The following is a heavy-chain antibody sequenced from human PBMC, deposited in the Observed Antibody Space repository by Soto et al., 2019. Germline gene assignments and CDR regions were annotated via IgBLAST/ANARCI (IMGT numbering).Heavy chain of an antibody. CDR1: GFTFSNAW. J-gene: IGHJ3*02. CDR3: TTDTTTVVTPAHDAFDI. CDR2: IKSKTDGGTT. Sequence: PGGSLRLSCAASGFTFSNAWMNWVRQAPGKGLEWVGRIKSKTDGGTTDYAAPVKGRFTISRDDSKNTLYLQMNSLKTEDTAVYYCTTDTTTVVTPAHDAFDIWGQGTMVTVSS. D-gene: IGHD4-17*01. V-gene: IGHV3-15*07.